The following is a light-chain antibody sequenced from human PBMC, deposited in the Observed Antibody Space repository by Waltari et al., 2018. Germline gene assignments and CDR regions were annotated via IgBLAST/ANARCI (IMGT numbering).Light chain of an antibody. CDR2: GAS. Sequence: DIQMTQSPSSVSASVGDRVTITCRASQGISTWLAWYQQKPGKAPKVLIYGASTLLTGVPSRFSGSGSGTEFTLTISGLQPEDLATYFCQQGNSFPPTFGQGTRVEV. V-gene: IGKV1-12*01. J-gene: IGKJ1*01. CDR3: QQGNSFPPT. CDR1: QGISTW.